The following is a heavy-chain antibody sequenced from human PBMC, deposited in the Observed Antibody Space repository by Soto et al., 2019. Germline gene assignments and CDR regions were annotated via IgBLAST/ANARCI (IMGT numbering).Heavy chain of an antibody. CDR1: GGSISSYY. Sequence: QVQLQESGPGLVKPSETLSLTCTVSGGSISSYYWSWIRQPPGKGLEWIGYIYYSGSTNYNPSLKSRVTISVDTSKNQFSLKLSSVTAADTAVYYCARHLAQYGSGSHSIDYWGQGTLVTVSS. D-gene: IGHD3-10*01. CDR3: ARHLAQYGSGSHSIDY. V-gene: IGHV4-59*08. J-gene: IGHJ4*02. CDR2: IYYSGST.